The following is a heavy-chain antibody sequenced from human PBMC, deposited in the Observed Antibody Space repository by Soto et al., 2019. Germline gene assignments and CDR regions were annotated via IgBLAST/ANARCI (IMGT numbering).Heavy chain of an antibody. Sequence: PSETLSLTCTVSSGSFSTYYCSWIRQPAGKGLEWIGRIYSTGSTIYNTSLKSRITMSVDTSKNQFSLKLSSVTAADSAVDYGAGGAAADYFDSWGQGTLVTVSS. CDR1: SGSFSTYY. J-gene: IGHJ4*02. CDR3: AGGAAADYFDS. D-gene: IGHD6-13*01. V-gene: IGHV4-4*07. CDR2: IYSTGST.